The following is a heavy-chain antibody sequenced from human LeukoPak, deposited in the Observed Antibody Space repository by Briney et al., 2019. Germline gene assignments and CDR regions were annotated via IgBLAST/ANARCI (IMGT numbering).Heavy chain of an antibody. CDR3: ARSRGIRLGELSLDY. Sequence: GGSLRLSCAASGFTFSSYDMHWVRQATGKGLEWVSAIGTAGDPYYPGSVKGRFTISRENAKSSLYLQMNSLRAGDTAVYYCARSRGIRLGELSLDYWGQGTLVTVSS. D-gene: IGHD3-16*02. CDR2: IGTAGDP. CDR1: GFTFSSYD. V-gene: IGHV3-13*05. J-gene: IGHJ4*02.